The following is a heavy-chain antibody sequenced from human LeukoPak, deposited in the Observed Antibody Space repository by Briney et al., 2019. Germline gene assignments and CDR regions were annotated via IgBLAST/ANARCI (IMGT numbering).Heavy chain of an antibody. Sequence: GGSLRLSCTAAGFTVGDYGMSWVRQAPGKGMEWVGFIRSKAYGGTTEYAASVKGTFTISRDDSKSIAYLQMNSLKTEDTDVYYCTVHVDTAMVTLDYWGQGTLVTVSS. CDR2: IRSKAYGGTT. J-gene: IGHJ4*02. CDR3: TVHVDTAMVTLDY. D-gene: IGHD5-18*01. CDR1: GFTVGDYG. V-gene: IGHV3-49*04.